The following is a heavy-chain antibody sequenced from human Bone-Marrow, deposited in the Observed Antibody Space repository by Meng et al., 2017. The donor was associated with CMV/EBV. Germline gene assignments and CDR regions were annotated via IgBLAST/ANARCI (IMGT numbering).Heavy chain of an antibody. Sequence: SETLSLTCAVSGGSISSSNWWSWVRQPPGKGLEWIGEIYHSGRTYYNPSLKSRVTISVDTSKNQFSLKLSSVTAADTAVYYCAREDQYYDFWSGSAGAYYGMDVWGQGTTVTVSS. V-gene: IGHV4-4*02. CDR3: AREDQYYDFWSGSAGAYYGMDV. CDR2: IYHSGRT. CDR1: GGSISSSNW. J-gene: IGHJ6*02. D-gene: IGHD3-3*01.